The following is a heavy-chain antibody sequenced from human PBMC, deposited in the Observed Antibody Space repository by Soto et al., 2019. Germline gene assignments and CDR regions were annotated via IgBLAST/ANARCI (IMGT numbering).Heavy chain of an antibody. CDR1: GFTFSSYG. CDR2: ISYDGSNK. Sequence: QVQLVESGGGVVQPGRSLRLSCAASGFTFSSYGMHWVRQAPGKGLEWVAVISYDGSNKYYADSVKGRFTISRDNSKNTLYLLMNSLRADDTAVYYCAKDRVLNSSSCLYYYDYGMDVWGQGTTVTGSS. CDR3: AKDRVLNSSSCLYYYDYGMDV. V-gene: IGHV3-30*18. D-gene: IGHD6-13*01. J-gene: IGHJ6*02.